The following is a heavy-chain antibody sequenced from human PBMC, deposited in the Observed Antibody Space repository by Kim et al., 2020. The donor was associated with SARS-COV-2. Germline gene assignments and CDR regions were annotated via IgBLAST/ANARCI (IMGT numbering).Heavy chain of an antibody. V-gene: IGHV4-31*03. CDR2: IYYSGST. CDR1: GGSISSGGYY. Sequence: SETLSLTCTVSGGSISSGGYYWSWIRQHPGKGLEWIGYIYYSGSTYYNPSLKSRVTISVDTSKNQFSLKLSSVTAADTAVYYCARNGDLRSEPRFDYWGQGTLVTLSS. CDR3: ARNGDLRSEPRFDY. D-gene: IGHD3-3*01. J-gene: IGHJ4*02.